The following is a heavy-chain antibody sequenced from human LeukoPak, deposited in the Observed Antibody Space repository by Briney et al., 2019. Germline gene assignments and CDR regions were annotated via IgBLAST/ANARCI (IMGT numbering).Heavy chain of an antibody. Sequence: GGSLRLSCAASGFTFSSYGVHWVRQAPGKGLEWVAVIWYDGSNKYYADSVKGRFTISRDNSKNTLYLQMNSLRAEDTAVYYCARAPAWPYCSSTSCLRPGIDYWGQGTLVTVSS. J-gene: IGHJ4*02. CDR2: IWYDGSNK. CDR1: GFTFSSYG. D-gene: IGHD2-2*01. CDR3: ARAPAWPYCSSTSCLRPGIDY. V-gene: IGHV3-33*01.